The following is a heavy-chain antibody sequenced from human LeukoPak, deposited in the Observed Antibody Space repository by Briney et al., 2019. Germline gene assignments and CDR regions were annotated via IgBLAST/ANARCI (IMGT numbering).Heavy chain of an antibody. CDR3: ASIAAAGIDY. CDR1: GDSISSSSYH. J-gene: IGHJ4*02. D-gene: IGHD6-13*01. Sequence: SETLSLTCIVSGDSISSSSYHWGWIRQPPGKGLEWIGSIYYSGDTYYNPSLKSRVTMYVDTSKNHFSLKLSSVTASDTAVYYCASIAAAGIDYWGQGTLVTVSS. CDR2: IYYSGDT. V-gene: IGHV4-39*02.